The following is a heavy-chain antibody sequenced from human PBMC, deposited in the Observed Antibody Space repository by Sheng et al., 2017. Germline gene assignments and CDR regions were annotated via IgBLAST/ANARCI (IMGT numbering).Heavy chain of an antibody. CDR1: GYTFNHHS. CDR2: ISAYNGDT. Sequence: QVQLVQSGAEVKKPGASVKVSCKASGYTFNHHSIIWVRQAPGQGLEWMGWISAYNGDTKYSQRFQGRVTLTTETATTTAYMELGSLRPDDTAMYYCARDPSNTSGWNPYFDSWGQGTLVTVSS. V-gene: IGHV1-18*01. D-gene: IGHD6-19*01. CDR3: ARDPSNTSGWNPYFDS. J-gene: IGHJ4*02.